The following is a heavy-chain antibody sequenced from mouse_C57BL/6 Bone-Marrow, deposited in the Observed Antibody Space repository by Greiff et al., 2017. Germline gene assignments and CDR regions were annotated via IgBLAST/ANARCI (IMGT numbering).Heavy chain of an antibody. CDR3: TRDKDSSGYPYYYAMDY. D-gene: IGHD3-2*02. CDR2: ISSGGDYI. V-gene: IGHV5-9-1*02. CDR1: GFTFSSYA. J-gene: IGHJ4*01. Sequence: EVQGVESGAGLVKPGGSLKLSCAASGFTFSSYAMSWVRQTPEKRLEWVAYISSGGDYIYYADTVKGRFTISRDNARNTLYLQMSSLKSEDTAMYYCTRDKDSSGYPYYYAMDYWGQGTSVTVSS.